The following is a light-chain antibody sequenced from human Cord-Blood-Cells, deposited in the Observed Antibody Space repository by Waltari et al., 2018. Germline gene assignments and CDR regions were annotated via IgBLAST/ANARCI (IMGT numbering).Light chain of an antibody. CDR2: AAS. V-gene: IGKV1-39*01. Sequence: DIQITQSLSSLSASLGDRVTLTCRASQSISSYLNWYQQKPGKAPKLLIYAASSLQSGVPSRFSGSGSGTDFTLTISSLQPEDFATYYCQQSYSTPYTFGQGTKLEIK. CDR1: QSISSY. J-gene: IGKJ2*01. CDR3: QQSYSTPYT.